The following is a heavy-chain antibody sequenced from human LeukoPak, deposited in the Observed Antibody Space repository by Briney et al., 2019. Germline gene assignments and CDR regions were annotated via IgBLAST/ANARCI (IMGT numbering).Heavy chain of an antibody. CDR3: ARRLLTGYYEF. D-gene: IGHD3-9*01. V-gene: IGHV3-66*01. J-gene: IGHJ4*02. CDR1: GFTVSSTY. CDR2: FYSGDTT. Sequence: PGRSLRLSCAASGFTVSSTYMSWVRQAPGKGLEWVSVFYSGDTTYYANSVKGRFTISRDNSKNMLYLQMNSLRAEDTAVYYCARRLLTGYYEFWGQGTLVTVSS.